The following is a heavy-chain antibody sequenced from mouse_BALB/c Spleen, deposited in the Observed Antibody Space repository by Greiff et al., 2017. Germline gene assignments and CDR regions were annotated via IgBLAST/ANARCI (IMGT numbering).Heavy chain of an antibody. J-gene: IGHJ2*01. Sequence: EVMLVESGGGLVKPGGSLKLSCAASGFTFSSYAMSWVRQTPEKRLEWVASISSGGSTYYPDSVKGRFTISRDNARNILYLQMSSLKSEDTAMYYCARRDYYGSSPLFDYWGQGTTLTVSS. CDR2: ISSGGST. CDR3: ARRDYYGSSPLFDY. CDR1: GFTFSSYA. D-gene: IGHD1-1*01. V-gene: IGHV5-6-5*01.